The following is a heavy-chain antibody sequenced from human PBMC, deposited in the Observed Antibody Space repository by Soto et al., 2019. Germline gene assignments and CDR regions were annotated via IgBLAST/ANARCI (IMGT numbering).Heavy chain of an antibody. Sequence: EVQLVESGGGLVEPGGSLKLSCAASGIAFSNAWMSWVRQAPGKGLEWIGRIKSKTDGGTTDYAAPVKGTFTISRDDSKNTLYLQMNSLKTEDTAVYYCTIDSAPPRHWGQGTLVTVSS. V-gene: IGHV3-15*01. J-gene: IGHJ1*01. CDR1: GIAFSNAW. CDR2: IKSKTDGGTT. CDR3: TIDSAPPRH.